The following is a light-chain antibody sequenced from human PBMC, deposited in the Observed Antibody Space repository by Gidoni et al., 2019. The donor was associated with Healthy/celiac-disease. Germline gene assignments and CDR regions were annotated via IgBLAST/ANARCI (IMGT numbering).Light chain of an antibody. CDR1: SSDVGGYNY. J-gene: IGLJ2*01. CDR2: EVS. Sequence: QSALTQPASVSGSPGQSITISCTGTSSDVGGYNYVSWYQQHPGKAPKLMIYEVSNRPSGDSNRFSGSKSGNTASLTISGLQAEDEADYYCSSYTSSSTPRVFGGGTKLTVL. CDR3: SSYTSSSTPRV. V-gene: IGLV2-14*01.